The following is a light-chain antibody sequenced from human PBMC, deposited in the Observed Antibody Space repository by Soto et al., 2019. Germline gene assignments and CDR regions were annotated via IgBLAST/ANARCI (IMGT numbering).Light chain of an antibody. CDR3: QQYYDWPRT. J-gene: IGKJ1*01. Sequence: DIQMTQSPSTLSASVGDRVTITCRASQSISSWLAWYQQKPGKAPKLLIYDASSLESGVPSRFSGSGSGTEFTLTISSLQPDDFATYYCQQYYDWPRTFGQGTKVDIK. CDR2: DAS. CDR1: QSISSW. V-gene: IGKV1-5*01.